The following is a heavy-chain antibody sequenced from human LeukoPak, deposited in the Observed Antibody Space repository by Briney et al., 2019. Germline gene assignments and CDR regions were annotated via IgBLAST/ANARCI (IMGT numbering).Heavy chain of an antibody. J-gene: IGHJ4*02. CDR1: GGSISSYY. CDR2: IYSSGST. CDR3: ARDGYYYDSSGYGLDY. V-gene: IGHV4-4*07. Sequence: SETLSLTCTVSGGSISSYYWSWIRQPAGKGLGWIGRIYSSGSTNYNPSLKSRVAMSVDTSKNQFSLKLSSVTAADTAVYYCARDGYYYDSSGYGLDYWGQGTLVTVSS. D-gene: IGHD3-22*01.